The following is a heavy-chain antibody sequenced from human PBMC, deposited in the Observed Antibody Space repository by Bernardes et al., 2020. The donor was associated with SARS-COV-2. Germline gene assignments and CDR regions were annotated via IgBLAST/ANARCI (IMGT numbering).Heavy chain of an antibody. Sequence: ASVKVSCKVSGSTLSFFSIHWVRQPPGKGLEWIGGYNPADGETMFAQKLQGRATMSEDTSTDTAYMELTSLKSEDTATYFCAILVRGGAFDAWGQGTKVTVSS. CDR3: AILVRGGAFDA. D-gene: IGHD3-3*01. V-gene: IGHV1-24*01. CDR2: YNPADGET. J-gene: IGHJ3*01. CDR1: GSTLSFFS.